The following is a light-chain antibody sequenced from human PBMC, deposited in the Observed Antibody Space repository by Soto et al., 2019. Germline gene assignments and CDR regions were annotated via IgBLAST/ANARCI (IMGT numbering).Light chain of an antibody. CDR2: DVS. V-gene: IGKV3-15*01. CDR1: QGVTTN. Sequence: EIVMTQSPATLSVPPGVRATXXXRAGQGVTTNFAWYQQKSGQSPRXXIYDVSIRATGVPARFSGTGSETDFTLTISGLQSEDSAVYFCQQYNNWPFSFGQGTRLEIK. J-gene: IGKJ5*01. CDR3: QQYNNWPFS.